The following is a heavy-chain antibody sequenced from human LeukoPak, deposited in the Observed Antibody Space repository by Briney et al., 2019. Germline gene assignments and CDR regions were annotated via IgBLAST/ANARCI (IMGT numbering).Heavy chain of an antibody. V-gene: IGHV4-34*01. J-gene: IGHJ5*02. CDR3: ARESGWLDP. CDR2: INHSGST. D-gene: IGHD2-8*02. Sequence: SETLSLTCAVYGGSFSGYYWSWIRQPPGKGPEWIGEINHSGSTNYNPSLKSRVTISVDTSKNQFSLKLSSVTAADTAVYYCARESGWLDPWGQGTLVTVSS. CDR1: GGSFSGYY.